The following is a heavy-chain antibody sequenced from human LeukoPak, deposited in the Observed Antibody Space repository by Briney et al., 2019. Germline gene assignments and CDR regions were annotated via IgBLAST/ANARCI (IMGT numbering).Heavy chain of an antibody. D-gene: IGHD7-27*01. J-gene: IGHJ4*02. V-gene: IGHV3-74*01. CDR3: MCWGTDNH. CDR1: GFTFSNYW. CDR2: IKSDGRT. Sequence: PGGSLRLSCAAAGFTFSNYWMHWVRQAPGKGLVWVSRIKSDGRTNYADSVKGRFTISRDNAKNSLDLQMSSLRVEDTAVYYCMCWGTDNHWGQGILVTVSS.